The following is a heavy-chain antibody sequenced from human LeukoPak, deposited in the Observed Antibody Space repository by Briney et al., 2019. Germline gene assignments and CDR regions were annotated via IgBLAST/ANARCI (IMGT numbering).Heavy chain of an antibody. CDR2: IYYSGST. D-gene: IGHD1-1*01. Sequence: SETLSLTCTVSSGSVNSYYWSWIRQPPGKGLEWIGYIYYSGSTYYNPSLKSRVTISVDTSKNQFSLKLSSVTAADTAVYYCARDRVTSSTGTLSGTRRYYYGMDVWGQGTTVTVSS. CDR3: ARDRVTSSTGTLSGTRRYYYGMDV. J-gene: IGHJ6*02. V-gene: IGHV4-59*02. CDR1: SGSVNSYY.